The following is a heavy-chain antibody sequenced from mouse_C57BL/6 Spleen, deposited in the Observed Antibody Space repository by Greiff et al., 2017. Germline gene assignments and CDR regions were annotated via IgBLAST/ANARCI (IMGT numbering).Heavy chain of an antibody. CDR1: GYAFTNYL. J-gene: IGHJ1*03. V-gene: IGHV1-54*01. D-gene: IGHD1-1*01. Sequence: VKLQESGAELVRPGTSVKVSCKASGYAFTNYLIEWVKQRPGQGLEWIGVINPGSGGTNYNEKFKGKATLTADKSSSTAYMQLSSLTSEDSAVYFCARSPGSSYRYWYFDVWGTGTTVTVSS. CDR2: INPGSGGT. CDR3: ARSPGSSYRYWYFDV.